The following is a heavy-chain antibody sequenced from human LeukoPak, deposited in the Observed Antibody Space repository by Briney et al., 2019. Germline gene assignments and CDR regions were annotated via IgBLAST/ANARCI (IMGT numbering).Heavy chain of an antibody. Sequence: ASVKVSCKASGYTFTSYGISWVRQAPGQGLEWMGWISAYNGNTNYAQKLQGRVTMTTDTSTSTAYMELRSLRSDDTAMYYCARDMEGYCSSTSCYSGFLDYWGQGTLVTVSS. J-gene: IGHJ4*02. V-gene: IGHV1-18*04. CDR3: ARDMEGYCSSTSCYSGFLDY. CDR2: ISAYNGNT. CDR1: GYTFTSYG. D-gene: IGHD2-2*01.